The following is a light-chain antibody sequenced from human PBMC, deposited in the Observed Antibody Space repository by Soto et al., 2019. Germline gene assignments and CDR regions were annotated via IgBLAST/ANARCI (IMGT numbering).Light chain of an antibody. CDR3: QKYYTAPET. Sequence: DIQMTQSPSSLSASVGDRVTITCRASQGISSYLAWYQQKPGKVPKVLIYAASTLQSGVPSRFSGSGSGTEFTLTISNLQPEDVATYYCQKYYTAPETFGQGTTVEIK. CDR1: QGISSY. V-gene: IGKV1-27*01. J-gene: IGKJ1*01. CDR2: AAS.